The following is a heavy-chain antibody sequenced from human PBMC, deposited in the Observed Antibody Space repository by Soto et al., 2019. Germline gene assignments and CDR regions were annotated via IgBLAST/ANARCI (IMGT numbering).Heavy chain of an antibody. CDR2: IWYDGSNK. J-gene: IGHJ4*02. Sequence: QVQLVESGGGVVQPGRSLRLSCAASGFTFSSYGMHWVRQAPGKGLEWVAVIWYDGSNKYYAASVKGRFTISRANSKNTLYLQMNSLRAEDTAGYYCARTRTTIKDAFDYWGQGTLVTVSS. CDR1: GFTFSSYG. V-gene: IGHV3-33*01. D-gene: IGHD1-20*01. CDR3: ARTRTTIKDAFDY.